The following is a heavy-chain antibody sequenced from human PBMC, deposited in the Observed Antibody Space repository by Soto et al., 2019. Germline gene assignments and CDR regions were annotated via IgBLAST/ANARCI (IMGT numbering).Heavy chain of an antibody. Sequence: ASVRVSCKASGYTFSTYYMHWVRQAPGQGYEWMGIINPSGGSTTYAQKFQGRVTMTRDTSTTTVYMELSSLKSEDTAVYYCARYDYNGYYFDYWGQG. D-gene: IGHD4-4*01. J-gene: IGHJ4*02. CDR1: GYTFSTYY. V-gene: IGHV1-46*01. CDR3: ARYDYNGYYFDY. CDR2: INPSGGST.